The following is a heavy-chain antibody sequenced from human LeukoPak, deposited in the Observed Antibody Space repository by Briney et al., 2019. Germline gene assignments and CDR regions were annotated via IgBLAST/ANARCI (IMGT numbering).Heavy chain of an antibody. CDR2: LRGDGET. CDR1: GFTFSNYA. Sequence: GGSLRLSCAASGFTFSNYAMSWVRQAPAGGLEWVSSLRGDGETFYADSVKGRFTLSRDDSRNTVYLQLNNLRVEDTAVYYCAKASWVSSADAVLWGQGTLVTVSS. D-gene: IGHD3-16*01. V-gene: IGHV3-23*01. CDR3: AKASWVSSADAVL. J-gene: IGHJ4*02.